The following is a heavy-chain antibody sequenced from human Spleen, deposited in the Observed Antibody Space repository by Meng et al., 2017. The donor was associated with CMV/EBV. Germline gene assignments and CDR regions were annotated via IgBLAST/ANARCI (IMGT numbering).Heavy chain of an antibody. CDR3: ARDLHSYGSNYYYGMDV. Sequence: GESLKISCAASRFTITSYTMNWVRQAPGKGLEWVSYSSSSSGTIYYADSVKGRFTIPRDNAKNSLYLQMNSLRAEDTDVYYCARDLHSYGSNYYYGMDVWGQGTTVTVSS. D-gene: IGHD5-18*01. CDR2: SSSSSGTI. V-gene: IGHV3-48*04. J-gene: IGHJ6*02. CDR1: RFTITSYT.